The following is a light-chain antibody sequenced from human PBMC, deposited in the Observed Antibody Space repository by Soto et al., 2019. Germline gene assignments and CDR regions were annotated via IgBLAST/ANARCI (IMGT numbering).Light chain of an antibody. CDR3: SSYTSSSTPVV. J-gene: IGLJ2*01. CDR1: SIDVGGYHY. CDR2: DVS. Sequence: QSALTQPASVSGSPGQSITIPCTGTSIDVGGYHYVSWYQQHPGKAPKLMIYDVSNRPSGVSNRFSGSKSGNTASLTISGLQAEDEADYYCSSYTSSSTPVVFGGGTKLTVL. V-gene: IGLV2-14*01.